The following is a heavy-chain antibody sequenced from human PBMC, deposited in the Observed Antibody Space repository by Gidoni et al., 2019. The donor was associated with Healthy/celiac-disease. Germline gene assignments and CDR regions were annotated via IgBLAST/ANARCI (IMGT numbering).Heavy chain of an antibody. D-gene: IGHD3-22*01. Sequence: QLQLQESGPGLVKPSETLSLTCTVSGGSISSSSYYWGWIRQPPGKGLEWIGSIYYSGSTYHNPSLKSRVTISVDTSKNQFSLKLSSVTAADTAVYYCARQSITMIVVVITSWYFDLWGRGTLVTVSS. CDR3: ARQSITMIVVVITSWYFDL. CDR2: IYYSGST. CDR1: GGSISSSSYY. V-gene: IGHV4-39*01. J-gene: IGHJ2*01.